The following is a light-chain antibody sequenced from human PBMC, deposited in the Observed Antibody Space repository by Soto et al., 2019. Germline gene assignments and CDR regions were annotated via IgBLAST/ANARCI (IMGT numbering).Light chain of an antibody. V-gene: IGLV2-14*01. J-gene: IGLJ1*01. CDR2: EVS. Sequence: QSALTQPASVSGSPGQSITISCTGTSSDVGGYNYVSWYQQHPGKAPKLMIYEVSNRPSGVSNRFSGSKSGNTASLTISGLQAEHEADYYCSSYTSSSTLLVFGTGTKVTVL. CDR1: SSDVGGYNY. CDR3: SSYTSSSTLLV.